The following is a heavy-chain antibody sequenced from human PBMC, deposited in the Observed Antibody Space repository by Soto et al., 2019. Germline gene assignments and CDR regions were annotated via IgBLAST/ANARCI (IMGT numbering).Heavy chain of an antibody. D-gene: IGHD1-20*01. CDR2: IYPGDSDT. Sequence: KGLEWMGIIYPGDSDTRYSPSFQGQVTISADKSISTAYLQWSSLKASDTAIYYCARSTHNHIDFNWFDPWRXXTL. CDR3: ARSTHNHIDFNWFDP. J-gene: IGHJ5*02. V-gene: IGHV5-51*01.